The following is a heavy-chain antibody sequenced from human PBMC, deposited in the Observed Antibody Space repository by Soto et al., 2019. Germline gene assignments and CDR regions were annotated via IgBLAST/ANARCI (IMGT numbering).Heavy chain of an antibody. CDR3: AREQNFCTSPTCYKGEDS. J-gene: IGHJ4*02. CDR1: GFTLSNYG. V-gene: IGHV3-74*01. Sequence: GGSLRLPCTSSGFTLSNYGRHWVRPAPGKGLVWVSRINSDGSNTDYADSVKGRFTISRDNAKNTLFLQMNSLRAEDTAVYYCAREQNFCTSPTCYKGEDSWGKGTLGNVSS. D-gene: IGHD2-2*02. CDR2: INSDGSNT.